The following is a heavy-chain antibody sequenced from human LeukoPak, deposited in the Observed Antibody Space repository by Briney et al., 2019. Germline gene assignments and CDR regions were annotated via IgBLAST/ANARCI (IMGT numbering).Heavy chain of an antibody. Sequence: GSLRLSCAASGFTFSTYGMHWVRQAPGKGLEWVAVISYDGSNKYYADSVKGRFTISRDNSKNTLYLQMNSLRAEDTAVYYCAKTVSGRYCSSTSCYIPFDYWGQGTLVTVSS. CDR3: AKTVSGRYCSSTSCYIPFDY. CDR1: GFTFSTYG. J-gene: IGHJ4*02. CDR2: ISYDGSNK. D-gene: IGHD2-2*02. V-gene: IGHV3-30*18.